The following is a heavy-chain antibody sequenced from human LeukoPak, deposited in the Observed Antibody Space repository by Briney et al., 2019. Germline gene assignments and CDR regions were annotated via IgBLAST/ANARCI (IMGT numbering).Heavy chain of an antibody. CDR3: AKGEYSSGWSNWFDP. Sequence: ETLSLTCTVSGGSISSGGYYWSWVRQAPGKGLEWVSAISGSGGSTYYADSVKGRFTISRDNSKNTLYLQMNSLRAEDTAVYYCAKGEYSSGWSNWFDPWGQGTLVTVSS. CDR1: GGSISSGGYY. CDR2: ISGSGGST. D-gene: IGHD6-19*01. J-gene: IGHJ5*02. V-gene: IGHV3-23*01.